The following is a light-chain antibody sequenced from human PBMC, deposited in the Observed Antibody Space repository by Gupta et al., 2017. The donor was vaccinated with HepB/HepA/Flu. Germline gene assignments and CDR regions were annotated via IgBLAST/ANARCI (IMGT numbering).Light chain of an antibody. Sequence: SYVLTQPLSVSVAPGKTDTLSGGGDNIGGQSVHWYQHKPGQAPVLVIYYGSDRPSGSPERFSGSNSGNTATLTISRVEAGDEADYYCQVWDSSSDHVVFGGGTKLTVL. J-gene: IGLJ2*01. CDR2: YGS. CDR3: QVWDSSSDHVV. V-gene: IGLV3-21*04. CDR1: NIGGQS.